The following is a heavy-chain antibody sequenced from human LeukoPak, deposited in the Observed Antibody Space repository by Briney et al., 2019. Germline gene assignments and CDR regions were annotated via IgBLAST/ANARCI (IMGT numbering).Heavy chain of an antibody. Sequence: ASVKVSCKASGGTFSSYALSWVRQAPGQGLEWMGRIIPILGIANYAQKFQDRVTITADKSTSTDYMELSSLRSEDTAVYYCARDGYCSSTGCYAWEYWFDPWGQGTLVTVSS. J-gene: IGHJ5*02. CDR3: ARDGYCSSTGCYAWEYWFDP. CDR1: GGTFSSYA. CDR2: IIPILGIA. V-gene: IGHV1-69*04. D-gene: IGHD2-2*03.